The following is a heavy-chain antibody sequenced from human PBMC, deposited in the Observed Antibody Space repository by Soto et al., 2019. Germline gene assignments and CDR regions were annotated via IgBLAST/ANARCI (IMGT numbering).Heavy chain of an antibody. CDR2: ISSSSSTI. D-gene: IGHD2-2*01. Sequence: GGSLRLSCAASGFTFSSYSMNWVRQAPGKGLEWVSYISSSSSTIYYADSVKGRFTISRDNAKNSLYLQMNSLRAEDTAVYYCARDVTPCSSTSCYGIPNWFDPWGQGTLVTVSS. CDR3: ARDVTPCSSTSCYGIPNWFDP. CDR1: GFTFSSYS. V-gene: IGHV3-48*01. J-gene: IGHJ5*02.